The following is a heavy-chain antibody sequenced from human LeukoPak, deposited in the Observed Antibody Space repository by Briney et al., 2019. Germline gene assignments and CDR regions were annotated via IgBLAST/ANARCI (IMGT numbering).Heavy chain of an antibody. Sequence: ASVKVSCKASGYTFTGHYLHWVRQAPAQGLEWMGWINPNGGGTNYAQKFQGRVTMTRDTSISTAYMELSRLRSDDTAVYYCARGGGAAAGLMDVWGQGTTVTVSS. D-gene: IGHD6-13*01. CDR3: ARGGGAAAGLMDV. J-gene: IGHJ6*02. V-gene: IGHV1-2*02. CDR2: INPNGGGT. CDR1: GYTFTGHY.